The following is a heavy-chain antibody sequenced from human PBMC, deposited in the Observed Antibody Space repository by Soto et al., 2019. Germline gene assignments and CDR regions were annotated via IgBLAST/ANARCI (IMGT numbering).Heavy chain of an antibody. CDR2: INHSGST. V-gene: IGHV4-34*01. Sequence: QVQLQQWGAGLLKPSETLSLTCAVYGGSFSGYYWSWIRQPPGKGLEWIGEINHSGSTNYNPSLKSRVTISVDTSKNQFSLKLSSVTAADTAVYYCARGPGVGPIVVVVAATPEGYFDYWGQGTLVTVSS. CDR3: ARGPGVGPIVVVVAATPEGYFDY. D-gene: IGHD2-15*01. J-gene: IGHJ4*02. CDR1: GGSFSGYY.